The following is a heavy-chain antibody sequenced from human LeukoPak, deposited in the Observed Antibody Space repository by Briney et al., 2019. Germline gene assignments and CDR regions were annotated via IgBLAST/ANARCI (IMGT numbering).Heavy chain of an antibody. CDR1: GGSISRDGHY. J-gene: IGHJ3*02. CDR3: AREMVRDAFDI. Sequence: SETLSLTCTVSGGSISRDGHYWSWIRQYPGKGLESIGSVSSSGTTTYNPSLKSRVTISLDTSQDQFSLNLRSLTAADTAVYYCAREMVRDAFDIWGQGTMVTVSS. V-gene: IGHV4-31*03. D-gene: IGHD2-8*01. CDR2: VSSSGTT.